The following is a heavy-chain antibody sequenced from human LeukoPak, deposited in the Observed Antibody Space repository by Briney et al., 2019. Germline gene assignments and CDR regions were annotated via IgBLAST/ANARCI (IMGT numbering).Heavy chain of an antibody. CDR1: GGSLSGYY. CDR2: INHSGRT. V-gene: IGHV4-34*01. CDR3: ARGQFQRDY. J-gene: IGHJ4*02. D-gene: IGHD5-24*01. Sequence: SETLSLTCAVYGGSLSGYYWNWIRQPPGKGLEWIGEINHSGRTKYNPSLKSRVTISVDTSKNQFSLILSSVTAADTAVYCCARGQFQRDYWGQGTLVTVSS.